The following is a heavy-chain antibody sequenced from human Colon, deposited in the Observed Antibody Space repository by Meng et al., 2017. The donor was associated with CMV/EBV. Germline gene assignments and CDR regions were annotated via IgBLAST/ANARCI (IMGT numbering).Heavy chain of an antibody. CDR1: GFTFDTYA. V-gene: IGHV3-7*01. CDR2: IKQDGSEK. D-gene: IGHD3-3*01. Sequence: GESLKISCAASGFTFDTYAMSWVRQAPGKGLEWVANIKQDGSEKYYVDSVKGRFIASRDNAKNSLYLQMYSLRVEDTAVYYCARIYYESWSGYYRDYWGQGTLVTVSS. J-gene: IGHJ4*02. CDR3: ARIYYESWSGYYRDY.